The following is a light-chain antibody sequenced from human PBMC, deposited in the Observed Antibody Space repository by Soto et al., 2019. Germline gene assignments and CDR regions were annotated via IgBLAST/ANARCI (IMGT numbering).Light chain of an antibody. CDR3: QQTYSTPWT. V-gene: IGKV1-39*01. CDR2: DAA. J-gene: IGKJ1*01. CDR1: QNIDSY. Sequence: GDRVTITCRASQNIDSYLNWYXQRXGKXXRXXXHDAASLQSGVPSRFSGSGYGTDFALTINSLQPEDFATIYCQQTYSTPWTFGQGTKVDIK.